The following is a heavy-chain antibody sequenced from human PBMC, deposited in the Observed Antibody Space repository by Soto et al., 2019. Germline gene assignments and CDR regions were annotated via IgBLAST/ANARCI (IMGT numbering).Heavy chain of an antibody. V-gene: IGHV4-59*01. CDR2: IYYSGRT. Sequence: QVQLQESGPGLAKPSETLSLICSISGGSISDYQWNWIRQPPGKGLEWSGYIYYSGRTNYNPPLKSPLTVSLATSTTQFSLRLRSVTAAHAAVYYSARSRGLGEISPYPDHWPQGALVNIFS. CDR1: GGSISDYQ. D-gene: IGHD3-16*01. J-gene: IGHJ4*02. CDR3: ARSRGLGEISPYPDH.